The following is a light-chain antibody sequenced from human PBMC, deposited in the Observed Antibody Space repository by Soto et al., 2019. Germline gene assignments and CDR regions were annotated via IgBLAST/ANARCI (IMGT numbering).Light chain of an antibody. Sequence: DIVLTQSPGTLSLSPGERATLSCRASQTLSPNYLAWCQQKPGHPHRLLIYDASNRATGIPARFSGSGSGTDFTLTISSLEPEDFAVYYCQQRSNWPSITFGQGTRLEIK. V-gene: IGKV3-11*01. CDR1: QTLSPNY. J-gene: IGKJ5*01. CDR2: DAS. CDR3: QQRSNWPSIT.